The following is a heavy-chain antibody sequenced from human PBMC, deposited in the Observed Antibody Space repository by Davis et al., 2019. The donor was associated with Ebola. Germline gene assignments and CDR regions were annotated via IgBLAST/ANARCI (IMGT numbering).Heavy chain of an antibody. J-gene: IGHJ4*02. V-gene: IGHV1-18*01. CDR2: ISAYNGNT. CDR3: AREVYYYYDSSGYYYVASSSPQQGYQMFDY. Sequence: ASVKVSCKASGYTFTSYGISWVRQAPGQGLEWMGWISAYNGNTNYAQKLQGRVTMTTDTSTSTAYMELRSLRSDDTAVYYCAREVYYYYDSSGYYYVASSSPQQGYQMFDYWGQGTLVTVSS. CDR1: GYTFTSYG. D-gene: IGHD3-22*01.